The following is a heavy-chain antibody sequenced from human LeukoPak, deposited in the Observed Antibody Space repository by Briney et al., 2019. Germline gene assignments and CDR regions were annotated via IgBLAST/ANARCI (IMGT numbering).Heavy chain of an antibody. CDR2: ISGSGGST. V-gene: IGHV3-23*01. CDR1: GFTFSDYY. J-gene: IGHJ4*02. D-gene: IGHD2-15*01. Sequence: GGSLRLSCAASGFTFSDYYMSWIRQAPGKGLEWVSAISGSGGSTYYADSVKGRFTISRDNSKNTLYLQMNSLRAEDTAVYYCAKGGIVVVVAATHFDYWGQGTLVTVSS. CDR3: AKGGIVVVVAATHFDY.